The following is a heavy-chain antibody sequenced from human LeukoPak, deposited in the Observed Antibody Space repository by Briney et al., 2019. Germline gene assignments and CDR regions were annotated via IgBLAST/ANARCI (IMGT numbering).Heavy chain of an antibody. Sequence: GGSLRLSCAASGFTFSSYNMNWVRQAPGKGLEWVSYISSSSSTIYYADSVKGRFTISRDNAKNSLYLQMNSLRAEDTAVYYCATKGTSYSSGYWGQGALVTVSS. CDR2: ISSSSSTI. V-gene: IGHV3-48*01. CDR1: GFTFSSYN. J-gene: IGHJ4*02. D-gene: IGHD6-25*01. CDR3: ATKGTSYSSGY.